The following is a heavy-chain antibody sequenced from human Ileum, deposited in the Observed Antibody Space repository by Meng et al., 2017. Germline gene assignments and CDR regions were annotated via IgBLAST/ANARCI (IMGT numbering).Heavy chain of an antibody. CDR1: GGSFSGYY. CDR2: INHSGST. V-gene: IGHV4-34*01. Sequence: QGHVQQWVAGLLKPSETLSLTCAGYGGSFSGYYWSWIRQPPGKGLEWIGEINHSGSTNYNPSLKSRVTISVDTSKNQFSLKLSSVTAADTAVYYCARGGPWFDPWGQGTLVTVSS. CDR3: ARGGPWFDP. J-gene: IGHJ5*02.